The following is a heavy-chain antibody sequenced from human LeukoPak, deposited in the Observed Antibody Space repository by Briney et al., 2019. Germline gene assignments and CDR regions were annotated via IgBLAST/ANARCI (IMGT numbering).Heavy chain of an antibody. Sequence: GGSLRLSCAASGFTFTNYALHWVRQAPGKGLEWGAVISYDGTNKYYADSVKGRFTISRDNSKNTLSLQMNSLSAEDTALYYCARGFVLGAAKNYFDYWGQGALVTVSS. D-gene: IGHD2-21*02. CDR3: ARGFVLGAAKNYFDY. CDR2: ISYDGTNK. V-gene: IGHV3-30-3*01. CDR1: GFTFTNYA. J-gene: IGHJ4*02.